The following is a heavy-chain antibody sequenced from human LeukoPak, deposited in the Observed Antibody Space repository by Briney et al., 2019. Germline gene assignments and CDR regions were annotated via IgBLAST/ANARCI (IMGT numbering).Heavy chain of an antibody. J-gene: IGHJ4*02. V-gene: IGHV4-4*07. CDR1: GGSISSYY. CDR2: IYTSGST. CDR3: ARDLDYYDSSGYYHYFDY. D-gene: IGHD3-22*01. Sequence: RTSETLSLTCTVSGGSISSYYWSWIRQPAGKGLEWIGRIYTSGSTNYNPSLKSRVTMSVDTSKNQFSLKLSSVTAADTAVYYCARDLDYYDSSGYYHYFDYWGQGTLVTVS.